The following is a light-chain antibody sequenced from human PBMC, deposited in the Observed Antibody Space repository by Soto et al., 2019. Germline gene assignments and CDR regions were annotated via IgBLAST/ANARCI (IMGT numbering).Light chain of an antibody. CDR2: GAS. CDR1: QSVSSN. V-gene: IGKV3-15*01. Sequence: EIVMTQSPATLSVSPGERATLSCRASQSVSSNLAWYQQKPGQAPRLLIYGASTRATGIPARFSGSGSGTEFTITISRLQSEDFAVYYCQQYNNWPPLLTFGGGTKVEIK. J-gene: IGKJ4*01. CDR3: QQYNNWPPLLT.